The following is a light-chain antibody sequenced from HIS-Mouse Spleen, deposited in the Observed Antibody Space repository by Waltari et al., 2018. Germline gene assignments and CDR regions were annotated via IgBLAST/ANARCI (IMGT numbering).Light chain of an antibody. J-gene: IGLJ2*01. CDR2: EDS. Sequence: SYELTQPPSVSVSPGQTARITCSGGSLPKKYAHWYQQKSGQAPVLVIYEDSKRPTGIPERFSGSSSGTMATLTISGAQVEDEADYYCYSTDSSGNHRVFGGGTKLTVL. V-gene: IGLV3-10*01. CDR3: YSTDSSGNHRV. CDR1: SLPKKY.